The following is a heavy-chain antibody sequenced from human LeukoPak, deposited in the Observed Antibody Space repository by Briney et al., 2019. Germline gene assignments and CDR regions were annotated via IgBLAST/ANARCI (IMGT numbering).Heavy chain of an antibody. J-gene: IGHJ4*02. CDR1: GFTVSSNY. CDR3: ARELPFED. Sequence: QSGGSLRLSCAASGFTVSSNYMAWVRQPPAKGLEWVSILYSAGFTYYADSVKDRFTISRDNSKNTVYLQMHSLRAEDTAVYYCARELPFEDWGQGSLVTVSS. CDR2: LYSAGFT. D-gene: IGHD2-15*01. V-gene: IGHV3-53*01.